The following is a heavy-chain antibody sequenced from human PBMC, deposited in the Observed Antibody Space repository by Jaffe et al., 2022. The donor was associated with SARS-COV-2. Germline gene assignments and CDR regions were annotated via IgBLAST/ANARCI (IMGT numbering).Heavy chain of an antibody. CDR2: IYPGDSDT. J-gene: IGHJ3*01. CDR3: ARRGDSGSYYDDTFDV. CDR1: GYSFTSYM. D-gene: IGHD1-26*01. V-gene: IGHV5-51*01. Sequence: EVQLVQSGAEVRKPGESLKISCKGSGYSFTSYMIGWVRQMPGKGLEWMGIIYPGDSDTRYSPSFQGQVTISADKSIDTAYLQWSSLKASDTATYYCARRGDSGSYYDDTFDVWGQGTMVTVSS.